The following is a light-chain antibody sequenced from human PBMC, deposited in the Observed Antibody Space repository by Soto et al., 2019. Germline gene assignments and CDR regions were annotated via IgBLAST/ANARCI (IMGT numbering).Light chain of an antibody. CDR3: QQYNNWPPA. Sequence: EIVMTQSPATLSVSPGERATLSCRTSQSVSGNLAWYQQKPGQAPRLLIYGASTRATGIPARFSGGGSGTEFTLTISSMQSEDFAAYYCQQYNNWPPAFGQGTKVEI. CDR2: GAS. J-gene: IGKJ1*01. CDR1: QSVSGN. V-gene: IGKV3-15*01.